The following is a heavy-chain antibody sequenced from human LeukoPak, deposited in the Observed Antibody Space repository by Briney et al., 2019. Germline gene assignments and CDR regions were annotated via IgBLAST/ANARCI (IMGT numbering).Heavy chain of an antibody. J-gene: IGHJ1*01. CDR3: ARGGAARLHFQN. CDR2: IYYSGST. D-gene: IGHD6-6*01. Sequence: SSETLSLTCTVSGGSISSYYWSWIRQPPGKGLEWIGYIYYSGSTNYNPSLKSRVTISVDTSKNQFSLKLSSVTAADTAVYYCARGGAARLHFQNWGQGTLVTVSS. V-gene: IGHV4-59*01. CDR1: GGSISSYY.